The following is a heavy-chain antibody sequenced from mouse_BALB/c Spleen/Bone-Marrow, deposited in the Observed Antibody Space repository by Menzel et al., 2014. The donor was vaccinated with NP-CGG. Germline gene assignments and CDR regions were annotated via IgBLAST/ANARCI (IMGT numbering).Heavy chain of an antibody. V-gene: IGHV7-3*02. CDR3: ARDGYDDY. CDR1: GFTFTDYY. Sequence: EAMLVESGGGLVQPGGSLRLSCATSGFTFTDYYMSWVRQPPGKALEWLGFIRNKANGYTTEYSASVKGRFTISRDNSQSILYLQMNALRAEDSATYYCARDGYDDYWGQGTTLTVSS. D-gene: IGHD2-2*01. CDR2: IRNKANGYTT. J-gene: IGHJ2*01.